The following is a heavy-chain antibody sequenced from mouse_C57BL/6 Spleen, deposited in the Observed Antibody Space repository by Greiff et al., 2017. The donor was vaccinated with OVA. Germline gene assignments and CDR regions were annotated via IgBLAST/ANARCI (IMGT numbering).Heavy chain of an antibody. CDR2: ISYDGSN. J-gene: IGHJ4*01. Sequence: EVKLQESGPGLVKPSQSLSLTCSVTGYSITSCYYWNWIRQFPGNQLEWMGYISYDGSNNYNPSLKNRISIPRDTPKNPFFLTLHFVNTENTTTYYCAREDYGNYGDYAIDYWGQGTSVTVSS. CDR3: AREDYGNYGDYAIDY. V-gene: IGHV3-6*01. D-gene: IGHD2-1*01. CDR1: GYSITSCYY.